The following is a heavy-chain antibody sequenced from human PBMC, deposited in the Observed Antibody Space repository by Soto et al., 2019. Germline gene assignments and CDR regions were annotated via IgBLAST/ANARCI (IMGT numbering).Heavy chain of an antibody. D-gene: IGHD6-19*01. J-gene: IGHJ6*03. CDR2: INPSGGST. CDR1: GYTFTSYY. CDR3: ARDWAWPWLLPSRYYYYYMDV. Sequence: QVQLVQSGAEVKKPGASVKVSCKASGYTFTSYYMHWVRQAPGQGLEWMGIINPSGGSTSYAQKFQGRVTMTRDTSTSTVYMELSSLRSEDTAVYYCARDWAWPWLLPSRYYYYYMDVWGKGTTVTVSS. V-gene: IGHV1-46*03.